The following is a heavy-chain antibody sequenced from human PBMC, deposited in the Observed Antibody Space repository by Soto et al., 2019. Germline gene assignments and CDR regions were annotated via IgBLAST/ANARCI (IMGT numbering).Heavy chain of an antibody. J-gene: IGHJ4*02. Sequence: QVQLQESGPGLVKPSGTLSLTCDVFGASITSSNWWSWVRQSPGGGLEWIGEVFHGGSTNYNPSLKSRVTVSVDKSKSQFSLILTSLTAADAAVYYCARDRLNFGVPFDTWGQGSRVTVSS. CDR2: VFHGGST. CDR1: GASITSSNW. V-gene: IGHV4-4*02. CDR3: ARDRLNFGVPFDT. D-gene: IGHD2-8*01.